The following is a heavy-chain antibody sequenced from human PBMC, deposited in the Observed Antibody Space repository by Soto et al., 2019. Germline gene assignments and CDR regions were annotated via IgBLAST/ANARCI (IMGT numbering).Heavy chain of an antibody. Sequence: QVHLVESGGGVVHTGRSLRLSCAASGFTFNTYAMHWVRQAPGKGLEWVAVISYDGFNKYYTDSVKGRFTISRDNSKNTLYLQMNSLKPEDSGVYYWAGGEDEGGSYYDWGQGTLVTVSS. CDR1: GFTFNTYA. J-gene: IGHJ4*02. V-gene: IGHV3-30*10. D-gene: IGHD1-26*01. CDR3: AGGEDEGGSYYD. CDR2: ISYDGFNK.